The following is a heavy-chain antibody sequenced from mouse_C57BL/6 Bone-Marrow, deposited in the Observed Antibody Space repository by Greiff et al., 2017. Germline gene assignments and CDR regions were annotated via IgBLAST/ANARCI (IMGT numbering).Heavy chain of an antibody. J-gene: IGHJ3*01. CDR1: GYTFTSYY. V-gene: IGHV1-12*01. D-gene: IGHD1-1*01. Sequence: SGAELVRPGASVKMSCKASGYTFTSYYMHWVKQTPRQGLEWIGAIYPVNGDTSYNQKFKGKATLTVDKSSSTAYMQLSSLTSEDSAVYFGARESSSWFAYWGQGTLVTVTA. CDR2: IYPVNGDT. CDR3: ARESSSWFAY.